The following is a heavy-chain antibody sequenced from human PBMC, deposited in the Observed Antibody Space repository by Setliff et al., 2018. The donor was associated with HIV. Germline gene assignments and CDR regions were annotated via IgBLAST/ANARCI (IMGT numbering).Heavy chain of an antibody. CDR3: ARAPFRGGSFGWFDP. V-gene: IGHV4-59*12. J-gene: IGHJ5*02. CDR1: GLSMSYNY. D-gene: IGHD2-15*01. Sequence: PSETLSLTCTVSGLSMSYNYWTWIRQSPGKGLEWIGYVHYSGSTRYNPSLKSRVTISVDTSKNQFSLNLTSVTAADTAVYYCARAPFRGGSFGWFDPWGQGTLVTVSS. CDR2: VHYSGST.